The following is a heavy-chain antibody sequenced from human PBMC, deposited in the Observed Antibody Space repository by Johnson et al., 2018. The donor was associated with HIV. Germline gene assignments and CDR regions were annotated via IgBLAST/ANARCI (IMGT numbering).Heavy chain of an antibody. Sequence: QVQLVESGGGVVQPGGSLRLSCAASGLTFSNYGSHWVRQAPGKGLEWVAFIRYDGSNKYYADSVKGRFTISRDNSKNTLYLQMNGLRAEDKAVYYCARNEYSNYGGRDAFDIWGQGTMVTVPS. CDR1: GLTFSNYG. CDR3: ARNEYSNYGGRDAFDI. D-gene: IGHD4-11*01. V-gene: IGHV3-30*02. J-gene: IGHJ3*02. CDR2: IRYDGSNK.